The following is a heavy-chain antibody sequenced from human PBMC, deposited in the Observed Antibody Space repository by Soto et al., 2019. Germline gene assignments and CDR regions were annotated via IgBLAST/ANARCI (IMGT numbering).Heavy chain of an antibody. CDR3: AKDRRAGGNSAFYFDF. J-gene: IGHJ4*02. CDR2: ISATGGGT. V-gene: IGHV3-23*01. D-gene: IGHD3-16*01. CDR1: GFKFSNYA. Sequence: GGSLRLSCAASGFKFSNYAMSWVRQAPGKGLEWVSLISATGGGTYYADSVKGRFTISRDNSYNTLYLQVHSLTAEDTAVYYCAKDRRAGGNSAFYFDFWGQGAQVTVSS.